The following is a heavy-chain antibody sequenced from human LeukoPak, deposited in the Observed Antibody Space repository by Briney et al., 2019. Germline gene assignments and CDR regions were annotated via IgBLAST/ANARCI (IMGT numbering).Heavy chain of an antibody. J-gene: IGHJ4*02. V-gene: IGHV3-74*01. D-gene: IGHD4-17*01. Sequence: GSLRLSCAASGFTFSSYWMHWVRQAPGKGLVWVSRINSDGSSTSYADSVKGRFTIPRDNAKNTLYLQMNSLRAEDTAVYYCARSNDDYGDYIDYWGQGTLVTVSS. CDR2: INSDGSST. CDR3: ARSNDDYGDYIDY. CDR1: GFTFSSYW.